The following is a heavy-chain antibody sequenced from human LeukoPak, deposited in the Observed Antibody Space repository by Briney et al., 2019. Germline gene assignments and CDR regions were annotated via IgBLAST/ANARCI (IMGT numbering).Heavy chain of an antibody. V-gene: IGHV3-74*01. CDR2: INSDGSST. CDR1: GFTFSSYW. CDR3: ERSHYDILTGPHYYYYYGMDV. D-gene: IGHD3-9*01. Sequence: GGSLRLSCAASGFTFSSYWMHWVRQAPGKGLVWVSRINSDGSSTSYADSVKGRFTISRDNAKNTLYLQMNSLRAEDTAVYYCERSHYDILTGPHYYYYYGMDVWGQGTTVTVSS. J-gene: IGHJ6*02.